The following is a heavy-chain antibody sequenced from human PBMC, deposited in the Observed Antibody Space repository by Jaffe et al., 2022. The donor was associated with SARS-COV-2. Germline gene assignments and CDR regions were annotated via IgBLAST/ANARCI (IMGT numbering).Heavy chain of an antibody. CDR2: ISGSGGST. V-gene: IGHV3-23*01. CDR3: AKRGGSSGWLGGSSGEFDY. D-gene: IGHD6-19*01. J-gene: IGHJ4*02. Sequence: EVQLLESGGGLVQPGGSLRLSCAASGFTFSSYAMSWVRQAPGKGLEWVSAISGSGGSTYYADSVKGRFTISRDNSKNTLYLQMNSLRAEDTAVYYCAKRGGSSGWLGGSSGEFDYWGQGTLVTVSS. CDR1: GFTFSSYA.